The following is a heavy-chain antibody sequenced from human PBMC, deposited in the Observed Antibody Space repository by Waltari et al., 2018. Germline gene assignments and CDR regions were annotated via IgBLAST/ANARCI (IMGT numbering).Heavy chain of an antibody. V-gene: IGHV1-18*01. CDR2: ISAYNGNT. D-gene: IGHD6-19*01. CDR1: GYTFASFG. Sequence: QVQLVQSGAEVKKPGASVKVSCKASGYTFASFGFSWVRPAPGQGLEWMGWISAYNGNTNYAQKLQGRVTMTTDTSTSTAYMELRSLGSDDTAVYYCARQRSSSGISRIDYWGQGTLVTVSS. CDR3: ARQRSSSGISRIDY. J-gene: IGHJ4*02.